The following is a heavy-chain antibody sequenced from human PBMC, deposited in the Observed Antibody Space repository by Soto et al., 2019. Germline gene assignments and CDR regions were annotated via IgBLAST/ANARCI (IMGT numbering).Heavy chain of an antibody. J-gene: IGHJ4*01. CDR1: GLNFSSYW. CDR2: IKQDGSEK. Sequence: GGSLRLSCAVSGLNFSSYWMSWVCQAPGKGLEWVATIKQDGSEKYYVDSVKGRFTISRDNAENSLFLQMNSLSAEDTAVYFCARDVGYDYVNWGHGTLVTVSS. V-gene: IGHV3-7*01. CDR3: ARDVGYDYVN. D-gene: IGHD5-12*01.